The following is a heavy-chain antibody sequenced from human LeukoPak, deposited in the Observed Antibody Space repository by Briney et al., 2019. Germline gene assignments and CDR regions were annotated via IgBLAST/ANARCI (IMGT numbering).Heavy chain of an antibody. V-gene: IGHV3-23*01. CDR1: GFTFRSYA. D-gene: IGHD1-26*01. J-gene: IGHJ4*02. Sequence: PGGSLRLSCAASGFTFRSYAMSWVRQAPGKGLEWVSTITGSGGGTFYADPVKGRFTISRDNSKNTLYLQMNSLRAEDTAVYYCAKMGLSGSYYYFDYWGQGTPLTVSS. CDR2: ITGSGGGT. CDR3: AKMGLSGSYYYFDY.